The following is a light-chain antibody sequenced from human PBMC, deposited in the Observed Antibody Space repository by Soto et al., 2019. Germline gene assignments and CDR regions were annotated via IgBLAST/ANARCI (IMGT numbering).Light chain of an antibody. J-gene: IGKJ4*01. CDR3: QQYDSSPLT. Sequence: EIVLTQSPGTLSLSPGERATLSCRASQSVSSSYLAWYQQKPGQAPRLLIYDASSRATGIPDRFSGSGSGTDFTLTISRLEPEDFAVYHCQQYDSSPLTFGGGTKVEIK. V-gene: IGKV3-20*01. CDR2: DAS. CDR1: QSVSSSY.